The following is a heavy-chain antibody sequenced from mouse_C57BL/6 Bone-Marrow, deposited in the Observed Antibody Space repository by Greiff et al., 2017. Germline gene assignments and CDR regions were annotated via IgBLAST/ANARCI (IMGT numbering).Heavy chain of an antibody. V-gene: IGHV1-52*01. J-gene: IGHJ4*01. CDR2: IDPSDSET. Sequence: QVQLKQPGAELVRPGSSVKLSCKASGYTFTSYWMHWVKQRPIQGLEWIGNIDPSDSETHYNQKFKDKATLTVDKSSSTAYMQLSSLTSEDSAVYDYARASFYAMDYWGQGTSVTVSS. CDR1: GYTFTSYW. CDR3: ARASFYAMDY.